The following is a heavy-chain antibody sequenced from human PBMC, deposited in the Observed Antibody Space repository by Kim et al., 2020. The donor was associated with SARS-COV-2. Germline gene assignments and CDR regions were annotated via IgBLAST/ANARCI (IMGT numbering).Heavy chain of an antibody. Sequence: SETLSLTCSVSGDSIRSTDHYWAWIRQSPGKGLEWIGNIYYSGSTYYNPSLKSRVIISVDTSENQFSLNLNSATAADTAVYYCARHGVADDSYFDNSGHDAFDIWGQGTLVTVSS. V-gene: IGHV4-39*01. CDR1: GDSIRSTDHY. CDR3: ARHGVADDSYFDNSGHDAFDI. CDR2: IYYSGST. D-gene: IGHD3-22*01. J-gene: IGHJ3*02.